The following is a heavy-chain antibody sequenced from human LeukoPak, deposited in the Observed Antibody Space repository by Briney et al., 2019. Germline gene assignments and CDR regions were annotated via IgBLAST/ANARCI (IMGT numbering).Heavy chain of an antibody. CDR2: IYSSETT. J-gene: IGHJ6*03. V-gene: IGHV4-4*09. Sequence: PSETLSLTCSVSGASISSDYWSWIRQPPGKGLEWIGNIYSSETTKYNPSLRSRATISGDTSRNQFSLKLSSVTAADTAVYYCARHFPYCGGDCPYYYMDVWGKGTTVTVSS. CDR1: GASISSDY. D-gene: IGHD2-21*02. CDR3: ARHFPYCGGDCPYYYMDV.